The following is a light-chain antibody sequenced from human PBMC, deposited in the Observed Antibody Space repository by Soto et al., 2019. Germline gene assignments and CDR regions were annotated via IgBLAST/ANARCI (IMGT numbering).Light chain of an antibody. J-gene: IGKJ3*01. CDR3: QQRSNWLLT. CDR1: QSVSSY. CDR2: DAS. Sequence: EIVLTQSPATLSLSPGERATVSCRASQSVSSYLAWYQQKPGQAPRLLIYDASNRATGIPARFSGSGSGTDFTLTISSLEPEDFAVYYCQQRSNWLLTFGPGTKVDIK. V-gene: IGKV3-11*01.